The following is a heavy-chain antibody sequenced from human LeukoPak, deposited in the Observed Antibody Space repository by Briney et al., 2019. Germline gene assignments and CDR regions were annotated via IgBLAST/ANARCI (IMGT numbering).Heavy chain of an antibody. CDR2: ISVYNGNT. V-gene: IGHV1-18*01. J-gene: IGHJ4*02. CDR1: GYIFTSYG. D-gene: IGHD6-19*01. CDR3: AREGIAVAGSFDY. Sequence: ASVKVSCKASGYIFTSYGISWVRQAPGQGLEWMGWISVYNGNTNYAQNFQGRVTMTTDTSTRTAYMELRSLRPDDTAVYYCAREGIAVAGSFDYWGQGTLVTVSS.